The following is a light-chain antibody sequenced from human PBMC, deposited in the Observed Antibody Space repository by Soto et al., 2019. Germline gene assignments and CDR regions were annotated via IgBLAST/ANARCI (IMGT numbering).Light chain of an antibody. CDR1: NSDVGGYKF. CDR2: EVS. J-gene: IGLJ2*01. V-gene: IGLV2-14*01. Sequence: QSVLTQPASVSGSPGQSTTISCTGTNSDVGGYKFVSWYQHHPGKAPKLMIYEVSNRPSGVSNRFSGSKSGNTASLTISGLQAEDEADYYCSSYTISSTLIFGGGTKLT. CDR3: SSYTISSTLI.